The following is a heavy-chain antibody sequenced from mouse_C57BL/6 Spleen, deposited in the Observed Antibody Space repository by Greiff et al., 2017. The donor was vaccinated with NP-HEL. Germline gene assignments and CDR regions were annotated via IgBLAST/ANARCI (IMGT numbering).Heavy chain of an antibody. D-gene: IGHD1-1*01. Sequence: QVQLQQPGAELVRPGSSVKLSCKASGYTFTSYWMDWVKQRPGQGLEWIGNIYPSDSETHYNQKFKDKATLTVDKSSSTAYMQLSSLTSEDSAVYYCARITTVVATDYWDQGTTLTVSS. CDR3: ARITTVVATDY. CDR1: GYTFTSYW. CDR2: IYPSDSET. V-gene: IGHV1-61*01. J-gene: IGHJ2*01.